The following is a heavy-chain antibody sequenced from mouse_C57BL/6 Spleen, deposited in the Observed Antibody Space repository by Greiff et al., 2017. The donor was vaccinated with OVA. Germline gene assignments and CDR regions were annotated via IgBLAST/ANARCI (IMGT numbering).Heavy chain of an antibody. CDR2: INYDGSST. D-gene: IGHD3-3*01. CDR1: GFTFSDYY. CDR3: ARAGGDDYFDY. Sequence: EVQLQESEGGLVQPGSSMKLSCTASGFTFSDYYMAWVRQVPEKGLEWVANINYDGSSTYYLDSLKSRFIISRDTAKNSLSLQMSSLKSEDTATYSYARAGGDDYFDYWGQGTTLTVSS. V-gene: IGHV5-16*01. J-gene: IGHJ2*01.